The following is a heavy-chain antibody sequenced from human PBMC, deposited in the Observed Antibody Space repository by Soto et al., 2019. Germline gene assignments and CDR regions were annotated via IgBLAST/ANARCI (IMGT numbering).Heavy chain of an antibody. CDR1: GGSISSYY. J-gene: IGHJ5*02. CDR2: IYYSGST. D-gene: IGHD6-19*01. V-gene: IGHV4-59*01. CDR3: ARAGGQWLGYNWFDP. Sequence: PSETLSLTCTVSGGSISSYYWSWIRQPPGKGLEWIGYIYYSGSTNYNPSLKSRVTISVDTSKNQFSLKLSSVTAADTAVYYCARAGGQWLGYNWFDPWGQGTLVTVSS.